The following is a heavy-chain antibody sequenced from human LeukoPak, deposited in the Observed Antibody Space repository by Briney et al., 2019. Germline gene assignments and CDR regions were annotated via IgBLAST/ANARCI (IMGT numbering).Heavy chain of an antibody. Sequence: HSGESLRLSCAASGFTFSSYGMHWVRQAPGKGLEWVALIWYDGSNKYYADSVKGRFTISRDNSKNTLYLQMNSLRAEDTAVYYCARELGSSGYYPFDYWGQGTLVTVSS. D-gene: IGHD3-22*01. J-gene: IGHJ4*02. CDR3: ARELGSSGYYPFDY. CDR1: GFTFSSYG. CDR2: IWYDGSNK. V-gene: IGHV3-33*01.